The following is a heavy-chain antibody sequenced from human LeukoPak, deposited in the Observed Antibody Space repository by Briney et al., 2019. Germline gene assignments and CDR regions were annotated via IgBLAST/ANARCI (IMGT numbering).Heavy chain of an antibody. CDR2: INPNSGGT. CDR1: GYTFTGYY. D-gene: IGHD1-26*01. Sequence: ASVKVSCKASGYTFTGYYMHWVRQAPGQGLEWMGRINPNSGGTNYAQKFQGRVTMTRDTSISTAYMELSRLRSDDTAVYYCARESGSYYVAFGDLGYWGQGTLVTVSS. CDR3: ARESGSYYVAFGDLGY. V-gene: IGHV1-2*06. J-gene: IGHJ4*02.